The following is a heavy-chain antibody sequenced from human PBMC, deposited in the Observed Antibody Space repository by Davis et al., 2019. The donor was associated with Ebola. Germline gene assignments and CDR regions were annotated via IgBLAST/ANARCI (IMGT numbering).Heavy chain of an antibody. V-gene: IGHV1-69*06. CDR3: ARSGYYYYYGMDV. CDR2: VIPIFGTA. J-gene: IGHJ6*02. CDR1: GYTFTSYD. Sequence: SVKVSCKASGYTFTSYDINWVRQATGQGLEWMGGVIPIFGTANYAQKFQGRVTITADKSTSTAYMELSSLRSEDTAVYYCARSGYYYYYGMDVWGQGTTVTVSS. D-gene: IGHD3-3*01.